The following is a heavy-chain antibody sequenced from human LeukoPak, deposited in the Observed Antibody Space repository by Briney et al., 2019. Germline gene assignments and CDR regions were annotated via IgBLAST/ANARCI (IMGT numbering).Heavy chain of an antibody. V-gene: IGHV3-7*01. CDR1: GFTFSSYW. D-gene: IGHD6-6*01. CDR3: ARDIGLRKAAPPGWFDP. CDR2: IKQDGSEK. J-gene: IGHJ5*02. Sequence: GGSLRLSCAASGFTFSSYWMSWVRQAPGKGLEWVASIKQDGSEKYCVDSVKGRFTISRDNANNSLYLQMNSLRADDTAVYYCARDIGLRKAAPPGWFDPWGQGALVPVSS.